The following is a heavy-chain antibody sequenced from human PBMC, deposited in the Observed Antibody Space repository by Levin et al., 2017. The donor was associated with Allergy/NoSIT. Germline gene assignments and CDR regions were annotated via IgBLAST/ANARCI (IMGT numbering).Heavy chain of an antibody. V-gene: IGHV4-34*01. D-gene: IGHD3-10*01. CDR3: ARGPSDFGDGSGRSDFDY. CDR1: GGSFSGYY. Sequence: SETLSLTCAVYGGSFSGYYWSWIRQPPGKGLEWIGEINHSGSTNYNPSLKSRVTISVDTSKNQFSLKLSSVTAADTAVYYCARGPSDFGDGSGRSDFDYWGQGTLVTVSS. J-gene: IGHJ4*02. CDR2: INHSGST.